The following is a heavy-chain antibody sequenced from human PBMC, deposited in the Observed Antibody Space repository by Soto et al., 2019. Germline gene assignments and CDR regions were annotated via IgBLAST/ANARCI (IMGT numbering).Heavy chain of an antibody. D-gene: IGHD3-16*01. CDR3: ARFTNGGIDY. Sequence: QVQLVQSGAEVKKPGASVKVSCKASGYTFTSYNINWVRQATGQGLEWMGWMNPDSGDTGYAQKFQGRVTMTRDTSISPAYMELGGLRSEDTAVYYCARFTNGGIDYWGRGSLVTVSS. V-gene: IGHV1-8*01. CDR2: MNPDSGDT. J-gene: IGHJ4*02. CDR1: GYTFTSYN.